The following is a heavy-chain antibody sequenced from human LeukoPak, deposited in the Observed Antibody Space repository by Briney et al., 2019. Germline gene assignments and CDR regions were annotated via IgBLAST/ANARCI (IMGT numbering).Heavy chain of an antibody. V-gene: IGHV4-39*01. CDR1: GGSISSSSYY. D-gene: IGHD3-10*01. Sequence: PSETLSLTCTVSGGSISSSSYYWGWIRQPPGKGLEWIGSIYYSGSTYYNPSLESRVTISVDTSKNQFSLKLSSVTAADTAVYYCARLYGSGSYNTLVFDYWGQGTLVTVSS. CDR2: IYYSGST. CDR3: ARLYGSGSYNTLVFDY. J-gene: IGHJ4*02.